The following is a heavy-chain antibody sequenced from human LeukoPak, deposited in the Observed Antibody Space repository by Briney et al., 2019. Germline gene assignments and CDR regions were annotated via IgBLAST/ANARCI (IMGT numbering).Heavy chain of an antibody. CDR2: ISWNSGSI. J-gene: IGHJ5*02. V-gene: IGHV3-9*01. D-gene: IGHD3-22*01. CDR1: GFTFDDYA. CDR3: AKGPSNYDSSGYHYPPPWFDP. Sequence: PGRSLRLSCAASGFTFDDYAMHWVRQAPGKGLEWVSGISWNSGSIGYADSVKGRFTISRDNAKNSLYLQMNSLRAEDTALYYCAKGPSNYDSSGYHYPPPWFDPWGQGTLVTVSS.